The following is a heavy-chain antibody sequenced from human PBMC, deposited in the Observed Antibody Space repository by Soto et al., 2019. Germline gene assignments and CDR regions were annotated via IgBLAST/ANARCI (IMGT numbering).Heavy chain of an antibody. CDR1: GFTFSSYA. CDR2: IGIGSSTK. D-gene: IGHD3-22*01. CDR3: ARDQLYYNDISGRPLNAFDV. J-gene: IGHJ3*01. V-gene: IGHV3-48*01. Sequence: PGGSLRLSCAASGFTFSSYAMSWVRQAPGKGLEWVSYIGIGSSTKYYADSVKGRFTISRDNAKNSLYLQMNSLRAEDTAVYYCARDQLYYNDISGRPLNAFDVWGQGTMVT.